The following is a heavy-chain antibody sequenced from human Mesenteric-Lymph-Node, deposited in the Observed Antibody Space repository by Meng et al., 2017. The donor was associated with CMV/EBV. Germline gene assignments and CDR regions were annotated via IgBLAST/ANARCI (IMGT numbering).Heavy chain of an antibody. CDR2: IIPILDIA. CDR3: ALNGHSGRSH. V-gene: IGHV1-69*04. Sequence: SVKVSCKASGYTFSSYDIYWVRQAPGQGLEWMGRIIPILDIANYTQKFQGRITITVDKSTSTAYMDLSGLRSEDTAVYYCALNGHSGRSHWGQGTLVTVSS. J-gene: IGHJ4*02. CDR1: GYTFSSYD. D-gene: IGHD5-12*01.